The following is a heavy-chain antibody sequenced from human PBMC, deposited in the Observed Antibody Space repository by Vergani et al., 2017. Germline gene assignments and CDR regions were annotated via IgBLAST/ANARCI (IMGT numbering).Heavy chain of an antibody. CDR3: ARMGGYDEGDAFRIGYFDS. CDR1: GVSISSGVYY. D-gene: IGHD3-22*01. Sequence: QVQLQESGPGLVKPSQTLSLTCSVSGVSISSGVYYWNWIRQHPGKGLEWIGYIYSTGSTHHNPSLRRRINMSVDTSKNQFSLKLNSVTAADTAMYYCARMGGYDEGDAFRIGYFDSWGPGILVTVSS. CDR2: IYSTGST. J-gene: IGHJ4*02. V-gene: IGHV4-31*03.